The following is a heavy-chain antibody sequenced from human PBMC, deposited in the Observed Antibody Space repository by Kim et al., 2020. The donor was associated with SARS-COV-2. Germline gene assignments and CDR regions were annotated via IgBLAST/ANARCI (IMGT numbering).Heavy chain of an antibody. CDR3: ARERFSSGRYDYFDL. Sequence: SETLSLTCTVSGGSLTSFYWSWIRLTPGRGLEWLGYVFYSGTTNYNPSLRGRITMSVDTSENQFSLKLASVTAADTAVYYCARERFSSGRYDYFDLWG. D-gene: IGHD6-19*01. J-gene: IGHJ4*01. V-gene: IGHV4-59*01. CDR2: VFYSGTT. CDR1: GGSLTSFY.